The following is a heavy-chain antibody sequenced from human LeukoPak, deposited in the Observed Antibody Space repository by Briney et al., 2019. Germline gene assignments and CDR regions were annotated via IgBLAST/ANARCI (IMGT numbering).Heavy chain of an antibody. J-gene: IGHJ5*02. D-gene: IGHD3-10*01. Sequence: SETLSLTCAVYGGSFSGYYWSWIRQPPGKGLEWIGEINHSGSTNYNPSLKSRVTISVDTSKNQFSLNLNFVTAADTALYYCARGDGSGSGRWFDPWGQGTLITVSS. CDR2: INHSGST. CDR3: ARGDGSGSGRWFDP. CDR1: GGSFSGYY. V-gene: IGHV4-34*01.